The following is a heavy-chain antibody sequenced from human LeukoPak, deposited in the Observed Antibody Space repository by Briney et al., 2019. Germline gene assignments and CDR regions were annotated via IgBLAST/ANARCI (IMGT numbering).Heavy chain of an antibody. V-gene: IGHV3-7*01. CDR3: ARAKNDYGDYGALDY. J-gene: IGHJ4*02. Sequence: RGSLRLSCAASGFTFSSYWMSWVRQAPGKGLEWVANIKQDGSEKYYVDSVKGRFTISRDNAKNSLYLQMNSLRAEDTAVYYCARAKNDYGDYGALDYWGQGTLVTVSS. CDR1: GFTFSSYW. D-gene: IGHD4-17*01. CDR2: IKQDGSEK.